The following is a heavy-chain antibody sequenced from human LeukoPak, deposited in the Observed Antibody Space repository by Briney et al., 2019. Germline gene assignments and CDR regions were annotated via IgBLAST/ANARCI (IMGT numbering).Heavy chain of an antibody. V-gene: IGHV3-21*01. D-gene: IGHD6-13*01. Sequence: GGTLRLSCAASGFTFSSYGMSWVRQAPGKGLEWVSFISSSRSYIYYADSVKGRFTISRDNAKNSLYLQMNSLRAEDTAVYYCARFIAAPYYFDYWGRGTLVTVSS. CDR2: ISSSRSYI. CDR3: ARFIAAPYYFDY. CDR1: GFTFSSYG. J-gene: IGHJ4*02.